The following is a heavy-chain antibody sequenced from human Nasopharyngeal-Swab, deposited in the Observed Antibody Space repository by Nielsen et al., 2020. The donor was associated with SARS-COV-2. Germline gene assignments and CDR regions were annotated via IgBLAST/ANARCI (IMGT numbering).Heavy chain of an antibody. CDR1: GFTFSSYW. J-gene: IGHJ4*02. Sequence: GGSLRLSCAASGFTFSSYWMSWVRQAPGKGLEWVANIKQDGSEKYYADSVKGRFTISRDNSKNTLYLQMNSLRAEDTAVYYCARDPDSRDGSTFDYWGQGTLVTVSS. V-gene: IGHV3-7*01. CDR3: ARDPDSRDGSTFDY. D-gene: IGHD5-24*01. CDR2: IKQDGSEK.